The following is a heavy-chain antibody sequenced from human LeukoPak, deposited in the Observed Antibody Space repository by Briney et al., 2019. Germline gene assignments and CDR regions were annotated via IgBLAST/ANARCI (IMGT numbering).Heavy chain of an antibody. D-gene: IGHD2-15*01. CDR3: ARFSVVAANNWFDP. CDR1: GGTFSIYA. J-gene: IGHJ5*02. Sequence: GASVNVSCKASGGTFSIYAISWVRQAPGQGLEWMGGVIPIFGTANYAQKFQGRLTSTADESTSTAYMELSSLRSEDTAVYYCARFSVVAANNWFDPWREGTLVSVSS. CDR2: VIPIFGTA. V-gene: IGHV1-69*13.